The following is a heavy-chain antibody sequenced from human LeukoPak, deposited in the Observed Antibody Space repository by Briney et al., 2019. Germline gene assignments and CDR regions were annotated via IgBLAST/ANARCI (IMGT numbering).Heavy chain of an antibody. Sequence: PSETLSLTCTVSGGSISSGGYYWSWIRQHPGKGLEWIGYIYYSGSTYYNPSLKSRVIISVDTSKNQFSLKLSSVTAADTAVYYCARSYYDSSGYFYDAFDIWGQGTIVTVSS. CDR3: ARSYYDSSGYFYDAFDI. J-gene: IGHJ3*02. CDR1: GGSISSGGYY. CDR2: IYYSGST. D-gene: IGHD3-22*01. V-gene: IGHV4-31*03.